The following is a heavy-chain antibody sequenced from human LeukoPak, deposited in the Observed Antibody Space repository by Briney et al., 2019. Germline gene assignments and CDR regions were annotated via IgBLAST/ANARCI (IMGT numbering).Heavy chain of an antibody. Sequence: SETLSLTCAVYGGSFSGYHWSWIRQPPGKGLEWIGEINHRGSTNYNPSLKSRVTMSVDTSKNQFSLKLSSVAAADTAVYYCARGRGAARFVTIEFDYWGQGALVTVSS. V-gene: IGHV4-34*01. CDR1: GGSFSGYH. CDR3: ARGRGAARFVTIEFDY. J-gene: IGHJ4*02. D-gene: IGHD6-6*01. CDR2: INHRGST.